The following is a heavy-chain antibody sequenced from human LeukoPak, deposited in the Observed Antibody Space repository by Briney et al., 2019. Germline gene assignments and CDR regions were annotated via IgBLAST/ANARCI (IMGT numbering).Heavy chain of an antibody. D-gene: IGHD3-10*01. Sequence: GGSLTLSCVASGFTLSGHWMHWVRQVPGKGLMGVSRISSDGSITKYADSVKGRFTISSDIARNTLYLQMNSLTADDTALYYCARSGYYNGYDYWGQGTLVTVSS. V-gene: IGHV3-74*03. CDR1: GFTLSGHW. J-gene: IGHJ4*02. CDR3: ARSGYYNGYDY. CDR2: ISSDGSIT.